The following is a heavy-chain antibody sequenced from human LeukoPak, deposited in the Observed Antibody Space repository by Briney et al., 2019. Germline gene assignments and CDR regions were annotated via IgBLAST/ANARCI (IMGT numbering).Heavy chain of an antibody. V-gene: IGHV3-73*01. CDR1: GFTFSGSA. Sequence: GGSLRLSCAASGFTFSGSAMHWVRQASGKGLEWVGRIRSKANSYATAYAASVKGRFTISRDDSKNTAYLQMNSLKTEDTAVYYCVGQWLLLYWYFDLWGRGTLVTVSS. D-gene: IGHD3-3*01. CDR2: IRSKANSYAT. J-gene: IGHJ2*01. CDR3: VGQWLLLYWYFDL.